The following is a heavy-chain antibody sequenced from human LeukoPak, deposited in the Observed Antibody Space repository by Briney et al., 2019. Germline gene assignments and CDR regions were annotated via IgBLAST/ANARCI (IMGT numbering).Heavy chain of an antibody. Sequence: GGSLRLSCASSGFTFDSYAMSWVRQAPGKGLEWVSAISGSGGSTYYADSVKGRFTISRDNSKNTLYLQMNSLRAEDTAVYYCAKNVVVVLGATSLYFQHWGQGTLVTVSS. J-gene: IGHJ1*01. CDR2: ISGSGGST. CDR3: AKNVVVVLGATSLYFQH. V-gene: IGHV3-23*01. CDR1: GFTFDSYA. D-gene: IGHD2-15*01.